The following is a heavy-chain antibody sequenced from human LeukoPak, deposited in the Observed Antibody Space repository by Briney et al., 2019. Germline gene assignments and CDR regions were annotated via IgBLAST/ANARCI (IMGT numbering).Heavy chain of an antibody. CDR1: GGSFSGSC. Sequence: AESLSLTCAVYGGSFSGSCCRWIRQHPGNWLEWIGEINLSGPTNYNPSLKTRVTISVDTSKNQFSLKLSSVTAPDTAVYYCERGRSHLRAYYYGSGSLNYYMDVWGKGTTVTVSS. V-gene: IGHV4-34*01. CDR3: ERGRSHLRAYYYGSGSLNYYMDV. D-gene: IGHD3-10*01. CDR2: INLSGPT. J-gene: IGHJ6*03.